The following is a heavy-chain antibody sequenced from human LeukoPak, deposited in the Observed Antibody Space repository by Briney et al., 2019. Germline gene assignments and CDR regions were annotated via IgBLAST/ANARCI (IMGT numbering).Heavy chain of an antibody. J-gene: IGHJ6*02. CDR2: IYYSGRT. CDR1: GFSISSYY. D-gene: IGHD2-2*01. V-gene: IGHV4-59*01. Sequence: PSETLSLTCTVSGFSISSYYWRWLRQPPGKGLEGVGYIYYSGRTNYNPSLKSRLTISVDTSKNQFSLKLSSVTAADTAVYYCARAVPAAILYYGMDVWGQGTTVTVSS. CDR3: ARAVPAAILYYGMDV.